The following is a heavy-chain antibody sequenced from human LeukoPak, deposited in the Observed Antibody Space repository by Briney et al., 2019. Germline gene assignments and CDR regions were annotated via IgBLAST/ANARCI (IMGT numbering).Heavy chain of an antibody. Sequence: AGGSLRLSCAASGFTFSSYSLNWVRQAPGKGLEWVSSISSSSTYIYFADSVKGRFTISRDNAKNSLYLQMNSLRAEDMAVYYCARARGLNWNDEVAFDLWGQGTMVTVSS. CDR3: ARARGLNWNDEVAFDL. CDR1: GFTFSSYS. V-gene: IGHV3-21*01. CDR2: ISSSSTYI. J-gene: IGHJ3*01. D-gene: IGHD1-1*01.